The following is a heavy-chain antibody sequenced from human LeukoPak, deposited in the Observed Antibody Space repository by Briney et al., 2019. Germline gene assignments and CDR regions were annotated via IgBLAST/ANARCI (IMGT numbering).Heavy chain of an antibody. D-gene: IGHD2-2*01. V-gene: IGHV4-59*01. J-gene: IGHJ3*02. CDR3: ARGQSSLGAFDI. CDR1: GGSISSYY. CDR2: IYYSGTT. Sequence: SETLSLTCTVSGGSISSYYWSWIRQPPGKGLEWIGYIYYSGTTKYNPSLRSRVTVSVDTSKNQFSLKLNSVTAADTAVYYCARGQSSLGAFDIWGQGTMVTVSS.